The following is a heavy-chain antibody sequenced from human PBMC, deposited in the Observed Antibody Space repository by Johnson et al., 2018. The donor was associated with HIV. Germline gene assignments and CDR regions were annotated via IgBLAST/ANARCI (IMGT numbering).Heavy chain of an antibody. Sequence: QVQLVESGGGVVQPGRSLRLSCAASGFTFSSYAMHWVRQAPGKGLEWITVISYDGSNKYYADSVKGRFTISRDNSKKTLHLQMSSLRGDDTAVYYFAKVIAVAGRHDAFDVWGQGTIVTVSS. J-gene: IGHJ3*01. V-gene: IGHV3-30*04. CDR3: AKVIAVAGRHDAFDV. D-gene: IGHD6-19*01. CDR1: GFTFSSYA. CDR2: ISYDGSNK.